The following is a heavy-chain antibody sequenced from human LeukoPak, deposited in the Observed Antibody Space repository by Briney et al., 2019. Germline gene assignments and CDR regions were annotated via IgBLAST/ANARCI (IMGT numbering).Heavy chain of an antibody. CDR1: GGTFSSYA. J-gene: IGHJ3*02. D-gene: IGHD3-22*01. CDR3: ARDKNGYYYDSSGYSYFSSDAFDI. V-gene: IGHV1-69*01. CDR2: IIPIFGTA. Sequence: SSVKVSCKASGGTFSSYAISWVRQAPGQGLEWMGGIIPIFGTANYAQKFQGRVTITADESTSTAYMELRSLRSEDTAVYYCARDKNGYYYDSSGYSYFSSDAFDIWGQGTMVTVSS.